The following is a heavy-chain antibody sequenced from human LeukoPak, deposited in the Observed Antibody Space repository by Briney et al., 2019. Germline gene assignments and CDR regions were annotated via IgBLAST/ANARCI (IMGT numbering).Heavy chain of an antibody. D-gene: IGHD3-22*01. V-gene: IGHV3-33*08. Sequence: GGSLRLSCAASGFTFSNYFMRWVRPAPGKGLEWVAGICHDGSKECNADSVKGRFTISREKSKNILHMQMNSLRADDTALYYWAGGRGSGYSVFDFGGQGTLVTVS. CDR1: GFTFSNYF. CDR3: AGGRGSGYSVFDF. J-gene: IGHJ4*02. CDR2: ICHDGSKE.